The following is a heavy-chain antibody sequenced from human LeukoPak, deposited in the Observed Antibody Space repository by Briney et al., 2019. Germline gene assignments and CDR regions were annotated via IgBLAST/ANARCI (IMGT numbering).Heavy chain of an antibody. CDR3: AKVDIVVVVAAWFDY. J-gene: IGHJ4*02. CDR1: GFTFSSYA. D-gene: IGHD2-15*01. V-gene: IGHV3-23*01. CDR2: ISGSGGST. Sequence: GGSLRLSCAASGFTFSSYARSWVRQAPGKGLEWVSAISGSGGSTYYADSVKGRFTISRDNSKNTLYLQMNSLRAEDTAVYYCAKVDIVVVVAAWFDYWGQGTLVTVSS.